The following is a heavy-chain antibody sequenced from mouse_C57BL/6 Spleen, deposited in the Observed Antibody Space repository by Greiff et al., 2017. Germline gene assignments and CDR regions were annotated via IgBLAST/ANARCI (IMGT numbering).Heavy chain of an antibody. J-gene: IGHJ2*01. CDR1: GFTFSDYG. D-gene: IGHD2-1*01. V-gene: IGHV5-17*01. CDR2: ISSGSSTI. CDR3: ARPDYGNYFDY. Sequence: DVQLQESGGGLVKPGGSLKLSCAASGFTFSDYGMHWVRQAPEKGLEWVAYISSGSSTIYYADTVKGRFTISRDNAKNTLFLQMTSLRSEDTAMYYCARPDYGNYFDYWGQGTTLTVSS.